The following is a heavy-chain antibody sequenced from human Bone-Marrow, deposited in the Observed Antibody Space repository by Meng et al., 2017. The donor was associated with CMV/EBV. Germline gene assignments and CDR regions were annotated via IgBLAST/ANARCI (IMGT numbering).Heavy chain of an antibody. CDR1: GFTFSSYG. D-gene: IGHD2-2*01. V-gene: IGHV3-30*02. Sequence: GESLKISCAASGFTFSSYGMHWVRQAPGKGLEWVAFIRYDGSNKYYADSVKGRFTISRDNSKNTLYLQMNSLRPEDTAVYNCAKDRLGILTYCSSTNCPGGGYWGQGTLVTVSS. J-gene: IGHJ4*02. CDR2: IRYDGSNK. CDR3: AKDRLGILTYCSSTNCPGGGY.